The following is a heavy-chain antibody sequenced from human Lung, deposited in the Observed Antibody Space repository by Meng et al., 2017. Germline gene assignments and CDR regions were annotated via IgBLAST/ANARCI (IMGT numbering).Heavy chain of an antibody. J-gene: IGHJ4*02. CDR1: GASCSDYY. V-gene: IGHV4-34*01. Sequence: QRGAWGAVLFALAENLFLICVVAGASCSDYYWRWIRQPPGEGLAWIGGINHSVSTNYNTCLESRATISVDTSTNNLSLKLSSVTAADSAVYYCARGPTTMAHDFDYWGQGTLVTVSS. CDR3: ARGPTTMAHDFDY. CDR2: INHSVST. D-gene: IGHD4-11*01.